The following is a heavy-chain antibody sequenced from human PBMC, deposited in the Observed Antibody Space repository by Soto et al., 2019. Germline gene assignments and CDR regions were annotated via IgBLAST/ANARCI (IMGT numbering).Heavy chain of an antibody. V-gene: IGHV1-18*01. CDR2: ISAYNGHT. CDR1: GYTFTSYG. D-gene: IGHD3-10*01. J-gene: IGHJ6*02. Sequence: QVQLVQSGAEVKKPGASVKVSCKASGYTFTSYGISWVRHAPGQGLEWMGWISAYNGHTNYAQKLQGRVTVTTDTSPSTAYMGLRGLRSDDTAVYYCARDNGFGESDVWGQGTTVTVSS. CDR3: ARDNGFGESDV.